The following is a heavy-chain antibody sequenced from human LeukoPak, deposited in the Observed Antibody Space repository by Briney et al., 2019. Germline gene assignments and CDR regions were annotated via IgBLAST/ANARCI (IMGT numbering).Heavy chain of an antibody. V-gene: IGHV4-4*02. J-gene: IGHJ4*02. CDR1: GGSISSNNW. Sequence: PSETLSLTCAVSGGSISSNNWWIWVRQSPEKGLEWIGEIYHDGSTNYNTSLKSRVTISMDKFKNQLSLKLNFVTAADTAVYYCARDRGGYTYSHDYWGQGTLVTVSS. D-gene: IGHD5-18*01. CDR3: ARDRGGYTYSHDY. CDR2: IYHDGST.